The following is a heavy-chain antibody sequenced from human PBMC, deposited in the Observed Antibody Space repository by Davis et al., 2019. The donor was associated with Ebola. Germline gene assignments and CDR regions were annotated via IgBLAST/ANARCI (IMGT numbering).Heavy chain of an antibody. D-gene: IGHD1-26*01. CDR1: GGSFSGYY. V-gene: IGHV4-34*01. CDR2: INHSGST. Sequence: MPSETLSLTCAVSGGSFSGYYWRWIRQPPGKGLEWIGEINHSGSTNYNPSLKSRVTISVDTSKNQFSLKLSSVTAADTAVYYCARTWELPYYYYGMDVWGQGTTVTVSS. CDR3: ARTWELPYYYYGMDV. J-gene: IGHJ6*02.